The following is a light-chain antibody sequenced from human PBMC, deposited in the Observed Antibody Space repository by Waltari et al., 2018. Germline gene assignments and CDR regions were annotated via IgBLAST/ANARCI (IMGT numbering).Light chain of an antibody. CDR2: LGS. Sequence: DIVVTQSPLSLPVTPGEPASISCRSSQSLRHSNGYNYLDWYLQKPGQSPQLLIYLGSNVASGVPGRFSGSGSGTDFTLKISRVEAEDVGVYYCMQSLRALWTFGQGTKVEIK. V-gene: IGKV2-28*01. J-gene: IGKJ1*01. CDR1: QSLRHSNGYNY. CDR3: MQSLRALWT.